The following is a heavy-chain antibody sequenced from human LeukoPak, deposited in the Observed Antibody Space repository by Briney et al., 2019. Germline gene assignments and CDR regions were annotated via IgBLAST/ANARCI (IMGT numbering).Heavy chain of an antibody. J-gene: IGHJ4*02. CDR2: ISYDGSNK. CDR1: GFTFSSYD. D-gene: IGHD5-24*01. CDR3: ARGAARTVEIATIISFEY. V-gene: IGHV3-30*03. Sequence: PGGSLRLSCAASGFTFSSYDMHWVRQAPGKGLEWVAVISYDGSNKKYADSVKGRFTISRDNSKNTLYLQMNSLRAEDTAVYYCARGAARTVEIATIISFEYWGQGTLVTVSS.